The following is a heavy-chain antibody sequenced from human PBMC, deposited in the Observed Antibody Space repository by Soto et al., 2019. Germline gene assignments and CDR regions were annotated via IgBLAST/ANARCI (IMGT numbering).Heavy chain of an antibody. V-gene: IGHV4-31*01. CDR1: GGSISSDGYY. CDR2: IYYSGST. CDR3: AKVREGDHDFDY. J-gene: IGHJ4*02. Sequence: QVQLQESGPGLVKPSQTLSLTCIVSGGSISSDGYYWSWIRQHPGKGLEWIGYIYYSGSTYYNPSLKSLVTISVDTSKNQFSLKLSSVTAADTAVYYCAKVREGDHDFDYWGQGTLVTVSS. D-gene: IGHD2-21*02.